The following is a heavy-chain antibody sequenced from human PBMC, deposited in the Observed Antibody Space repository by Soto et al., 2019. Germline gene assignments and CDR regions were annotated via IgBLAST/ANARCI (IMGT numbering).Heavy chain of an antibody. Sequence: GGSLRLSCAASGFTFSSYSMNWVRQAPGKGLEWVSSISSSSSYIYCADSVKGRFTISRNNAKNSLYLQMNSLRAEDTAVYYCARVWDRAYYDFWSGYYEYWFDPWGQGTLVTVSS. V-gene: IGHV3-21*01. CDR1: GFTFSSYS. CDR2: ISSSSSYI. CDR3: ARVWDRAYYDFWSGYYEYWFDP. D-gene: IGHD3-3*01. J-gene: IGHJ5*02.